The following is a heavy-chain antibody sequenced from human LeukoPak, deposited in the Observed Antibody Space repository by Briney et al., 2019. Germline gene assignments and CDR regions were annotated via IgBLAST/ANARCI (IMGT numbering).Heavy chain of an antibody. Sequence: GGSLRLSCAASGFTFSSYSMNWVRQAPGKGLEWVSSISSSSSYIYYADSVKGQFTISRDNAKNSLYLQMNSLRAEDTAVYYCARDRTGIAARYFDYWGQGTLVTVSS. D-gene: IGHD6-6*01. J-gene: IGHJ4*02. V-gene: IGHV3-21*01. CDR1: GFTFSSYS. CDR3: ARDRTGIAARYFDY. CDR2: ISSSSSYI.